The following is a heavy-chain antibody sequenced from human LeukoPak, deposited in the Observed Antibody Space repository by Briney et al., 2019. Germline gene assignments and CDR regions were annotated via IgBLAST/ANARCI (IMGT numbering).Heavy chain of an antibody. D-gene: IGHD2-21*02. CDR1: GGSISSSSYY. CDR2: IYYSGST. V-gene: IGHV4-39*01. J-gene: IGHJ1*01. CDR3: ARGPSVYCGGDCYPEYFQH. Sequence: SETLSLTCTVSGGSISSSSYYWGWIRQPPGKGLEWIGSIYYSGSTYYNPSLKSRVTISVYTSKNQFSLKLSSVTAADTAVYYCARGPSVYCGGDCYPEYFQHWGQGTLVTVSS.